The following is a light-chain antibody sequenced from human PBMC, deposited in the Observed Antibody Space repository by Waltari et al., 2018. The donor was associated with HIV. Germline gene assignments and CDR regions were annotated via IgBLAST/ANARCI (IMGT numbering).Light chain of an antibody. CDR2: STN. CDR1: TGAVTSGNY. CDR3: LLYYGGQGYV. J-gene: IGLJ1*01. V-gene: IGLV7-43*01. Sequence: QTVVTQEPSLTVSPGGTVTLTCASSTGAVTSGNYPNWFQQKPGHAPRALIYSTNKKHSWTPSRFSGSRRGGKAALTLSGVQPEDEAEYYCLLYYGGQGYVFGTGTKVTVL.